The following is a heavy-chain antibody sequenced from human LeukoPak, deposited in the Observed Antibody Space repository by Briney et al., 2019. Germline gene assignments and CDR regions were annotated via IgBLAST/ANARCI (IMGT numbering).Heavy chain of an antibody. CDR2: IYSGGST. CDR3: AREVLYHLNWFDP. J-gene: IGHJ5*02. Sequence: QTGGSLRLSCAASGSTFSSNYMSWVRQAPGKGLEWVSVIYSGGSTYYADSVKGRFTISRDNSKDTLYLQMNSLRAEDTAVYYCAREVLYHLNWFDPWGQGNLVTVSS. V-gene: IGHV3-53*01. D-gene: IGHD2-8*01. CDR1: GSTFSSNY.